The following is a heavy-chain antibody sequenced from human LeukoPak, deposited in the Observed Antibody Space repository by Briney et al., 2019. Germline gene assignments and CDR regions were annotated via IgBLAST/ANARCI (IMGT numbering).Heavy chain of an antibody. CDR2: ISHDGGAK. CDR3: ASRHCSGGGCYFAGADPFDY. Sequence: GGSLRLSCGVSGFSIGNHGMHWIRQAPDKGLEWVAMISHDGGAKYYGDSVKGRFTISRDTSKNTLYLQMNSLRAEDTAVYYCASRHCSGGGCYFAGADPFDYWGQGTLVTVSS. J-gene: IGHJ4*02. D-gene: IGHD2-15*01. CDR1: GFSIGNHG. V-gene: IGHV3-30*03.